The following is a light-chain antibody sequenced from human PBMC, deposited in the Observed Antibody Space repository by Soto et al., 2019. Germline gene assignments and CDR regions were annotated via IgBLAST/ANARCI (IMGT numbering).Light chain of an antibody. Sequence: AVQITQSPSSLSASVGDRVTITCRASQAIRSDLGWYQMKPGKVPKLLIYAASNLQSGVPSRFIGRGYGTDFTLTISSQQPEDFATYYCLQDYNYPRTFGQGTKVEI. J-gene: IGKJ1*01. CDR3: LQDYNYPRT. CDR1: QAIRSD. CDR2: AAS. V-gene: IGKV1-6*01.